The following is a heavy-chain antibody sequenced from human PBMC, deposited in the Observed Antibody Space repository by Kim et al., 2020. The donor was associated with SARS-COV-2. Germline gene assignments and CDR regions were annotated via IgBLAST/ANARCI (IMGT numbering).Heavy chain of an antibody. CDR3: ARGPSFYSSSRAFDY. Sequence: PSLKSRVTRSVDTSKNQFSLKLSSVTAADTAVYYCARGPSFYSSSRAFDYWGQGTLVTVSS. J-gene: IGHJ4*02. D-gene: IGHD6-13*01. V-gene: IGHV4-34*01.